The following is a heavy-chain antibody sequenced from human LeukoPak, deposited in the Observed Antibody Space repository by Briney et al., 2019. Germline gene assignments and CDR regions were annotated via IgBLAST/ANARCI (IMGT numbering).Heavy chain of an antibody. CDR2: IIPIFGTA. D-gene: IGHD3-22*01. CDR1: GGTFSSYA. Sequence: SVKVSCKASGGTFSSYAISWVRQAPGQGLEWMGGIIPIFGTANYAQKFQGRVTITTDESTSAAYMELSSLRSEDTAVYYCGASPYYYDSSGYQNWFDPSCQGTLVTVSS. J-gene: IGHJ5*02. CDR3: GASPYYYDSSGYQNWFDP. V-gene: IGHV1-69*05.